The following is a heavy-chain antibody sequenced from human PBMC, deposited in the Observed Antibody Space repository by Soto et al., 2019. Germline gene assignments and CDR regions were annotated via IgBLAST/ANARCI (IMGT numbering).Heavy chain of an antibody. CDR1: GFTFSSYG. CDR3: AALGYCSGGSCYGTGGYYYYGMDV. V-gene: IGHV3-30*03. J-gene: IGHJ6*02. CDR2: ISYDGSNK. Sequence: QVQLVESGGGGVQPGRSLRLSCAASGFTFSSYGLHWVRQAPGKGLEGVAVISYDGSNKYYADSVKGRFTISRDNSKNTLYLQMNSLRAEDTAVYYCAALGYCSGGSCYGTGGYYYYGMDVWGQGTTVTVSS. D-gene: IGHD2-15*01.